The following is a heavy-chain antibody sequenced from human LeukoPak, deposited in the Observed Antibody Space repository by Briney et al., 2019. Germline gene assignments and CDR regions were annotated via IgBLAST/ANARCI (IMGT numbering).Heavy chain of an antibody. Sequence: PSETLSLTCTVSGGSISSYYWSWIRQPPGKGLEWIGYIYYSGSTNYNPSLKSRVTISVDTSKNQFSLKLSSVTAADTAVYYCARQGLGQQLVRLDLWGRGTLVTVSS. CDR1: GGSISSYY. J-gene: IGHJ2*01. CDR3: ARQGLGQQLVRLDL. CDR2: IYYSGST. V-gene: IGHV4-59*08. D-gene: IGHD6-13*01.